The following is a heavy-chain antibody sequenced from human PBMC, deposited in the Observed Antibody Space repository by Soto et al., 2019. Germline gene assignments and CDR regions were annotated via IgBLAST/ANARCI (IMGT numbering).Heavy chain of an antibody. Sequence: PSETLSLTCTVSGGSISSGGYYWSWIRQHPGKGLEWIGYIYYIGSTYYNPSLKSRVTISVDTSKNQFSLKLSSVTAADTAVYYCARVGPRNFYYSSGYYYYFDYWGQGTLVPVSS. D-gene: IGHD3-22*01. J-gene: IGHJ4*02. CDR1: GGSISSGGYY. CDR2: IYYIGST. V-gene: IGHV4-31*03. CDR3: ARVGPRNFYYSSGYYYYFDY.